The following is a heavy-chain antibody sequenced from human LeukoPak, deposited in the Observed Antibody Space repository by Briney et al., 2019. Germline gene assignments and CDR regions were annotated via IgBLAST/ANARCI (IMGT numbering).Heavy chain of an antibody. Sequence: GTSVKVSCKASGFTFTSSAVQWVRQARGQRLEWIGWIVVGSGNTNYAQKFQERVTITRDMSTSTAYMELSNLRSEDTAVYYCARDAPSETVMVSAFDIWGQGTMVTVSS. V-gene: IGHV1-58*01. CDR3: ARDAPSETVMVSAFDI. D-gene: IGHD5-18*01. CDR1: GFTFTSSA. J-gene: IGHJ3*02. CDR2: IVVGSGNT.